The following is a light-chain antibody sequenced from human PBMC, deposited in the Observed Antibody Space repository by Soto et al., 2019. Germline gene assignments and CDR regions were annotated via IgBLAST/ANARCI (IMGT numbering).Light chain of an antibody. CDR1: QSVNSNY. Sequence: EILFTQSPATLSLSPGEGATLSCGASQSVNSNYLAWYQQKPGLPPRLLIFDASSRDTGIPDRFGGSGSGTDFTLTISSLEPEDFEVYYCQQYGSSALTFGGGTKVDIK. J-gene: IGKJ4*01. CDR3: QQYGSSALT. CDR2: DAS. V-gene: IGKV3D-20*01.